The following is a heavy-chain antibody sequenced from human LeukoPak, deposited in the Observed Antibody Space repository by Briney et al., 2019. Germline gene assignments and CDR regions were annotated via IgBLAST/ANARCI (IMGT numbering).Heavy chain of an antibody. CDR2: ISGSGGST. CDR3: AGYAGYSSGYFDY. Sequence: GGSLRLSCAASEFTLSTYSMNWVRQAPGKGLEWVSAISGSGGSTYYADSVKGRFTISRDNSKNTLYLQMNSLRAEDTAVYYCAGYAGYSSGYFDYWGQGTLVTVSS. V-gene: IGHV3-23*01. D-gene: IGHD6-19*01. CDR1: EFTLSTYS. J-gene: IGHJ4*02.